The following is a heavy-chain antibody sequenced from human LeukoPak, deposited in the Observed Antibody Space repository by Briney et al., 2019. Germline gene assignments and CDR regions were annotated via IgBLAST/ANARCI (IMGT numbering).Heavy chain of an antibody. V-gene: IGHV3-23*01. J-gene: IGHJ4*02. Sequence: PGGSLRLSCAASGLTFCNYALSWVRQAPGKGLEWVSGISKSGANTYYSDSVKGRFTISRNNSKNTLYLQMNRLRGEDTAMYYCARLWTATTPDYWGQGTLVTVSS. CDR2: ISKSGANT. CDR3: ARLWTATTPDY. CDR1: GLTFCNYA. D-gene: IGHD4-17*01.